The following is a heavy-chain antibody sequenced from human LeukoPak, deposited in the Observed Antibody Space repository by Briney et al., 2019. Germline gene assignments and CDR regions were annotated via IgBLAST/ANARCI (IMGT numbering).Heavy chain of an antibody. D-gene: IGHD6-19*01. J-gene: IGHJ5*02. V-gene: IGHV5-51*01. Sequence: GESLKISCKGSGYSFTSYWIGCVRQMPGKGLEWMGIIYPGDSDTRYSPSFQGQVTISADKSISTAYLQWSSLKASDTAMYYCARQLEAVAGTNWFDPWGQGTLVTVSS. CDR2: IYPGDSDT. CDR1: GYSFTSYW. CDR3: ARQLEAVAGTNWFDP.